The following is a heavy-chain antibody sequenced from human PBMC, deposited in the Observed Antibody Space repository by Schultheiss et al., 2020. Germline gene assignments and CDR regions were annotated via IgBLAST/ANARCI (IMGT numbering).Heavy chain of an antibody. V-gene: IGHV1-18*04. J-gene: IGHJ4*02. Sequence: ASVKVYCKASGYTFTSYGISWVRQAPGQGLEWMGWISAYNGNTNYAQKLQGRVTMTTDTSTTTAYMELRSLRSDDSAIYYCAKDLVRPEGYFDYWGQGNLVTVST. CDR3: AKDLVRPEGYFDY. D-gene: IGHD6-13*01. CDR1: GYTFTSYG. CDR2: ISAYNGNT.